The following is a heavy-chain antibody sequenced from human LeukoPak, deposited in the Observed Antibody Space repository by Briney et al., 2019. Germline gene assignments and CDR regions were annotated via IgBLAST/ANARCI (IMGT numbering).Heavy chain of an antibody. CDR2: IIKDGSDK. V-gene: IGHV3-7*01. D-gene: IGHD3-16*01. J-gene: IGHJ4*02. Sequence: GGSLRLSCEASGFTFSDYWKGWVRQAPGKGLEWVANIIKDGSDKYYADSVKGRFTISRDNAKNSVYLQMSSLRVEDTAVYYCTRELWPGDYWGQGILVTVSS. CDR1: GFTFSDYW. CDR3: TRELWPGDY.